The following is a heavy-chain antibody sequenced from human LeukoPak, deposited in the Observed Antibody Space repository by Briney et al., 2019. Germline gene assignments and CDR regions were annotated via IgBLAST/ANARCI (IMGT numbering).Heavy chain of an antibody. CDR3: ARGYNWNDHLFDY. CDR1: GYTFTSYD. J-gene: IGHJ4*02. V-gene: IGHV1-8*03. Sequence: ASVKVSCKASGYTFTSYDINWVRQATGQGLEWMGWMNPNSGNTGYAQKFQGRVTITRNTSISTAYMELSSLRSDDTAVYYCARGYNWNDHLFDYWGQGTLVTVSS. D-gene: IGHD1-20*01. CDR2: MNPNSGNT.